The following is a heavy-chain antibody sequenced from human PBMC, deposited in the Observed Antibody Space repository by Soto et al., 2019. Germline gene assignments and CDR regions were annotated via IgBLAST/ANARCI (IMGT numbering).Heavy chain of an antibody. CDR1: GFTFSNYA. J-gene: IGHJ4*02. Sequence: EVQLLESGGGLVQPVGSLRLSCAASGFTFSNYAMSWGRQAPGKGREWVSSISKSGGGTYYADSVKGRFTISSDNSKNTLYLQMNSLKAEDTAVYSCAKTSSLFDYWGQGTLVTVSS. CDR2: ISKSGGGT. V-gene: IGHV3-23*01. CDR3: AKTSSLFDY. D-gene: IGHD6-13*01.